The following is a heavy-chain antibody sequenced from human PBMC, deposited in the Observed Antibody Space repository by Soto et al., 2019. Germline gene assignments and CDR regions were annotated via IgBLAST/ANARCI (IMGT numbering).Heavy chain of an antibody. CDR3: ASGRWYSDNYPIDGMDM. Sequence: SETLSLTFTVSGGSIGCSSYYWGWIRQPPGKGLEWISNIYYSGSTYYTPSLNRRVTISVDTPNTQFSLKLSFVTAADTAVYYCASGRWYSDNYPIDGMDMWGQGTMVTVSS. J-gene: IGHJ6*02. CDR1: GGSIGCSSYY. V-gene: IGHV4-39*01. CDR2: IYYSGST. D-gene: IGHD6-13*01.